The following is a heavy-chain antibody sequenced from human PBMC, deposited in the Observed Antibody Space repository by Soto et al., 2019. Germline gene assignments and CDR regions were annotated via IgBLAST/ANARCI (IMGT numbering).Heavy chain of an antibody. Sequence: GGSLRLSCAASGFTFSSYAMSWVRQAPGKGLEWVSAISGSGGSTYYADSVKGRFTISRDNSKNTLYLQMNSLRAEDTAVYYCAKDLRICSGGSCYSDLDYWGQGTLVTVSS. J-gene: IGHJ4*02. CDR1: GFTFSSYA. V-gene: IGHV3-23*01. CDR2: ISGSGGST. CDR3: AKDLRICSGGSCYSDLDY. D-gene: IGHD2-15*01.